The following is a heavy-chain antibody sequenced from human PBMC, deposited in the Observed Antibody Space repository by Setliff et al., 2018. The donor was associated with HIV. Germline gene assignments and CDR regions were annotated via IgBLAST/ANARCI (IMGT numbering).Heavy chain of an antibody. CDR1: GASMSSFF. D-gene: IGHD6-19*01. J-gene: IGHJ4*02. CDR2: IYPSGKT. CDR3: ARDRGWNDY. Sequence: SETLSLTCTVPGASMSSFFWHWIRQPAGKGLEWIGRIYPSGKTYYSPSLKSRVTMSVDMSKNQFSLNVTSVTAADTAVYYCARDRGWNDYWGQGTLVTVSS. V-gene: IGHV4-4*07.